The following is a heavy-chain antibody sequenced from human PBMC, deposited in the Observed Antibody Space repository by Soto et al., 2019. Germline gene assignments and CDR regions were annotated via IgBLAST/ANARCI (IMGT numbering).Heavy chain of an antibody. CDR1: GGSISSYY. D-gene: IGHD3-10*01. CDR2: IYYSGST. J-gene: IGHJ4*02. Sequence: SETLSLTCTVSGGSISSYYWSWIRQPPGKGLEWIGYIYYSGSTNYNPSLKSRVTISVDTSKNQFSLKLSSVTAADTAVYYCARDRNYYGSGSPYYFDYWGQGTLVTVSS. CDR3: ARDRNYYGSGSPYYFDY. V-gene: IGHV4-59*01.